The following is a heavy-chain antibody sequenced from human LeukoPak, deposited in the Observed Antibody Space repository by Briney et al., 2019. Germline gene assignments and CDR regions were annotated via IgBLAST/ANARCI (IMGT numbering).Heavy chain of an antibody. Sequence: PSETLSLTCTVSGGSISSGDYYWSWIRQPPGKGLEWIGYIYYSGSTYYNPSLKSRVTISVDTSKNQFSLKLSSVTAADTAVYYCARVVVVAANPLGGAFDIWGQGTMVTVSS. CDR1: GGSISSGDYY. CDR3: ARVVVVAANPLGGAFDI. J-gene: IGHJ3*02. CDR2: IYYSGST. D-gene: IGHD2-15*01. V-gene: IGHV4-30-4*01.